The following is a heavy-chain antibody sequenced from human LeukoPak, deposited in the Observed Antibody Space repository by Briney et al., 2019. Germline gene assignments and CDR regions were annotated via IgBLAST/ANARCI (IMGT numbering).Heavy chain of an antibody. Sequence: GGSLRLSCAASGFTFSDYSMNWVRQAPGKGLEWVSSISSSSSYIYYADSVKGRFTISRDNSKNTLYLQMNTLRAEDTAVYYCARNINGPDYWGQGTLVTVSS. J-gene: IGHJ4*02. V-gene: IGHV3-21*04. CDR2: ISSSSSYI. D-gene: IGHD2/OR15-2a*01. CDR3: ARNINGPDY. CDR1: GFTFSDYS.